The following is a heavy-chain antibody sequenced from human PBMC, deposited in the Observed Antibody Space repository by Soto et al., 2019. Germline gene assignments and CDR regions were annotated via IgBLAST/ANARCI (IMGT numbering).Heavy chain of an antibody. V-gene: IGHV4-39*01. Sequence: ETLSLTCSVSGGSIISSSYYWGWIRQPPGKRLEWIGSIYYSGSTYYNPSLKSRVIISVDTSKNQFSLKLSSVTAADTAVYYCARLHIYIRGLEGAFDIWGQGTMVTVSS. CDR3: ARLHIYIRGLEGAFDI. J-gene: IGHJ3*02. CDR2: IYYSGST. D-gene: IGHD2-21*01. CDR1: GGSIISSSYY.